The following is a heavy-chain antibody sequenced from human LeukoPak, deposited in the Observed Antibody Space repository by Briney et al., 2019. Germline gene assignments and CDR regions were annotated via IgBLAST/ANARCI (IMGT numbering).Heavy chain of an antibody. D-gene: IGHD3-16*01. CDR3: ARGVLVGDFTYYYYGMDA. CDR2: IITMIGAP. CDR1: GGTFTINA. V-gene: IGHV1-69*06. J-gene: IGHJ6*02. Sequence: AVKLSFTGSGGTFTINAVNWGRQAPGQGQEWMGGIITMIGAPNYTQNFQGRVTITADTSTSTAYMELCSLRSEHSAVYYCARGVLVGDFTYYYYGMDAWGQGTTVTVSS.